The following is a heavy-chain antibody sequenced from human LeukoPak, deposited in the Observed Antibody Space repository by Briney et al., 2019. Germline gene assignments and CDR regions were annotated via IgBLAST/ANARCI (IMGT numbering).Heavy chain of an antibody. D-gene: IGHD3-16*02. Sequence: GGSLRLSCAASGFTFSSYGMNWVRQAPGKGLEWVSYISSSSSTIYYADSVKGRFTISRDNAKNSLYLQMNSLRVEDTAVYYCARRDDYVWGSYPNYFDYWSQGTLVTVSS. CDR3: ARRDDYVWGSYPNYFDY. V-gene: IGHV3-48*01. J-gene: IGHJ4*02. CDR1: GFTFSSYG. CDR2: ISSSSSTI.